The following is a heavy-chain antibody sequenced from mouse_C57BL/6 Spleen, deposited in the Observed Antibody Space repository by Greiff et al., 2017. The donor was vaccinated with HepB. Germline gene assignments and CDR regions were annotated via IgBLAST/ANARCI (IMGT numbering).Heavy chain of an antibody. CDR3: ARLDYYGSSPWFAY. D-gene: IGHD1-1*01. Sequence: VQLQQSGAELVKPGASVKISCKASGYAFSSYWMNWVKQRPGKGLEWIGQIYPGDGDTNYNGKFKGKATLTADKSSSTAYMQLSSLTSEDSAVYFCARLDYYGSSPWFAYWGQGTLVTVSA. CDR2: IYPGDGDT. J-gene: IGHJ3*01. V-gene: IGHV1-80*01. CDR1: GYAFSSYW.